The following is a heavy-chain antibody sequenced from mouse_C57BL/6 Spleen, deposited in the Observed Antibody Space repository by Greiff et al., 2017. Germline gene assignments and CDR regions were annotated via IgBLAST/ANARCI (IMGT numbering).Heavy chain of an antibody. CDR2: IDPSDSET. Sequence: QVQLQQPGAELVRPGSSVKLSCKASGYTFTSYWMHWVKQRPIQGLEWIGNIDPSDSETHYNQKFKDKATLTVDKSSSTAYMQLSSLTSEDSAVYYGARGTGYDYSPALFGYWGQGTTLTVSS. D-gene: IGHD2-4*01. CDR3: ARGTGYDYSPALFGY. J-gene: IGHJ2*01. CDR1: GYTFTSYW. V-gene: IGHV1-52*01.